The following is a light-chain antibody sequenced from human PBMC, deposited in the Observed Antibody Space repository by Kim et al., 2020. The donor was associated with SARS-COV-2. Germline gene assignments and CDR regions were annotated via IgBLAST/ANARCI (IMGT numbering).Light chain of an antibody. CDR1: QNSDTY. V-gene: IGKV3-11*01. CDR3: QQRNSWPPAVT. J-gene: IGKJ4*01. Sequence: PGDRDTLTCRPSQNSDTYLAWYQQRPGQAPRHLVYDGSHRATGVRVRLSGSGSETDFTLTINILEPEDFACYYCQQRNSWPPAVTFGGGTKVDIK. CDR2: DGS.